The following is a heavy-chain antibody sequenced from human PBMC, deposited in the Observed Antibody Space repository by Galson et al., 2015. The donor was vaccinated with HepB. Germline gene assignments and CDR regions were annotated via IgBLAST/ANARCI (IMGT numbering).Heavy chain of an antibody. CDR3: ARKGGSSWYTDWFDP. J-gene: IGHJ5*02. D-gene: IGHD6-13*01. V-gene: IGHV3-21*01. CDR1: GFTFSSYS. Sequence: SLRLSCAASGFTFSSYSMNWVRQAPGKGLEWVSSISSSSSYIYYADSVKGRFTISRGNAKNSLYLQMNSLRAEDTAVYYCARKGGSSWYTDWFDPWGQGTLVTVSS. CDR2: ISSSSSYI.